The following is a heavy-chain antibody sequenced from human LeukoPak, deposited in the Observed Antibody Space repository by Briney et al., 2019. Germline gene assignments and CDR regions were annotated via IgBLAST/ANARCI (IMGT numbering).Heavy chain of an antibody. D-gene: IGHD1-26*01. Sequence: ASVKVSCKAFGYTFTSNYIHWVRQAPGQGLEWMGMIYPRDGSTSYAQKFQGRVTITADESTSTAYMELSSLRSEDTAVYYCARNRAPDELLMDGMDVWGQGTTVTVSS. J-gene: IGHJ6*02. CDR2: IYPRDGST. CDR3: ARNRAPDELLMDGMDV. CDR1: GYTFTSNY. V-gene: IGHV1-46*01.